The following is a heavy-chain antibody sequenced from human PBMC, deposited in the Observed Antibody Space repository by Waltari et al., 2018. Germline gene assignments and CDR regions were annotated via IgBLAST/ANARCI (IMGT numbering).Heavy chain of an antibody. D-gene: IGHD2-2*02. Sequence: QVNLVESGGGVVQPGGSLRPSCATSGFTLGNFGMHWVRQAPGKGLEWVALIWFDGSDKFYADSVRGRFTISRDNSARTLYLDMDSLRLDDTAMYYCAKDAFGNTYLDFWGQGTLVTVSS. J-gene: IGHJ4*02. CDR2: IWFDGSDK. V-gene: IGHV3-30*02. CDR1: GFTLGNFG. CDR3: AKDAFGNTYLDF.